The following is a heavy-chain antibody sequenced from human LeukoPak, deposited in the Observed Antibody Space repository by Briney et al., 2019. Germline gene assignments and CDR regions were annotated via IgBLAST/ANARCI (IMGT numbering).Heavy chain of an antibody. J-gene: IGHJ4*02. Sequence: GGSLRLSCAASRFTFTSYWMSWVRQAPGKGLEWVANINQDGSVKYYVDSLKGRFTISRDNAKNSVYLQMNSLRVEDTAVYYCARIGYSSLSFDYWGRGTLVTVSS. CDR1: RFTFTSYW. V-gene: IGHV3-7*01. CDR2: INQDGSVK. CDR3: ARIGYSSLSFDY. D-gene: IGHD6-19*01.